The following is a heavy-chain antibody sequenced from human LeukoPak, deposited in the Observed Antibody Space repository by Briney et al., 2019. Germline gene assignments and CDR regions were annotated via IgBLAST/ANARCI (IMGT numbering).Heavy chain of an antibody. J-gene: IGHJ4*02. Sequence: PGGSLRLSCAASGFTFSGYWMSWVRQAPGKGLEWVANIKQDGSEKYYVDSVKGRFTISRDNAKNSLYLQMNSLRAEDTAVYYCARDRVWELSDYWGQGTLVTVSS. CDR3: ARDRVWELSDY. CDR2: IKQDGSEK. V-gene: IGHV3-7*01. CDR1: GFTFSGYW. D-gene: IGHD1-26*01.